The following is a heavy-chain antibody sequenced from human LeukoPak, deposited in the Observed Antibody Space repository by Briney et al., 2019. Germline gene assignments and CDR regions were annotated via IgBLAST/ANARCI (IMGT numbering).Heavy chain of an antibody. CDR1: GGSISSYY. V-gene: IGHV4-59*01. Sequence: SSETLSLTCTVSGGSISSYYWSWIRQPPGKGLEWIGYIYYSGSTNYNPSLKSRVTISVDTSKNQFSLKLSSVTAADTAVYYCARDRSRGWFGELSWNWFDPWGQGTLVTVSS. J-gene: IGHJ5*02. CDR2: IYYSGST. D-gene: IGHD3-10*01. CDR3: ARDRSRGWFGELSWNWFDP.